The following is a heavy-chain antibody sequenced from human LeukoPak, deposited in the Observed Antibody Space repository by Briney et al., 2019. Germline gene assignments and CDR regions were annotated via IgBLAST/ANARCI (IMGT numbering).Heavy chain of an antibody. J-gene: IGHJ4*02. D-gene: IGHD6-19*01. V-gene: IGHV4-4*07. Sequence: SETLSLTCTVYGGSISNYYWNWLRQPAGKGLEWIGRIYSSGITSHNPSLMGRVTLSVDTSKNQISLKLSSVTAADTAVYFCARDQGGYSSGLSFDNWGQGTLVTVSS. CDR1: GGSISNYY. CDR3: ARDQGGYSSGLSFDN. CDR2: IYSSGIT.